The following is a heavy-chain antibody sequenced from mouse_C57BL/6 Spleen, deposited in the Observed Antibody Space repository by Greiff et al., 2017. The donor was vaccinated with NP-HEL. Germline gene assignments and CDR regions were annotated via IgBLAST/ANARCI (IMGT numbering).Heavy chain of an antibody. CDR3: ARSSGYDEAWFAY. J-gene: IGHJ3*01. Sequence: QVQLQQSGPELVKPGASVKISCKASGYAFSSSWMNWVKQRPGKGLEWIGRIYPGDGDTNSNGKFKGKATLTADKSSSTAYMQLSSLTSEDSAVYFCARSSGYDEAWFAYWGQGTLVTVSA. CDR1: GYAFSSSW. D-gene: IGHD2-2*01. V-gene: IGHV1-82*01. CDR2: IYPGDGDT.